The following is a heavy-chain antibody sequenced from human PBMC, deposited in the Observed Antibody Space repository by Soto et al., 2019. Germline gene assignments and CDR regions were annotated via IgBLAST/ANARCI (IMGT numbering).Heavy chain of an antibody. Sequence: QVQLVQSGAQVKKPGASVKVSCKASGYTFTSYGISWVRQAPGQGLEWMGWISGKTAKTKYAQNLQGRVTITTDTSTSTAYMELRSLRSDDTAVYYCARVPREIILVGMDVWGQGTTVTVSS. CDR3: ARVPREIILVGMDV. CDR2: ISGKTAKT. V-gene: IGHV1-18*04. D-gene: IGHD2-2*01. J-gene: IGHJ6*02. CDR1: GYTFTSYG.